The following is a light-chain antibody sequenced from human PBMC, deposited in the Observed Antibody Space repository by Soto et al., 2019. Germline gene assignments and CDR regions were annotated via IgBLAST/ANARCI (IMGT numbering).Light chain of an antibody. Sequence: QSALTQPASVSGSPGQSITISCTGTSSDVGGYNYVSWYQQHPGKAPKLMIYDVSIRPSGVSNRFSGSKSGDTASLTISGLQAEDEADYYCSSYTTGSTLFGTGTKVTVL. CDR3: SSYTTGSTL. J-gene: IGLJ1*01. CDR1: SSDVGGYNY. V-gene: IGLV2-14*01. CDR2: DVS.